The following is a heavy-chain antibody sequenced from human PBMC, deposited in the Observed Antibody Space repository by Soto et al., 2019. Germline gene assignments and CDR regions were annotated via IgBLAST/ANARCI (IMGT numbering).Heavy chain of an antibody. CDR2: IHYSGTT. CDR3: ARDRGSSGGWFDP. V-gene: IGHV4-31*03. J-gene: IGHJ5*02. CDR1: GDSVSSGGYY. Sequence: SETLSLTCTVSGDSVSSGGYYWSWIRQYPGKGLEWIGYIHYSGTTFYNPSLESRVTISVDTSNNQFSLKLSSVTAADTAVYYCARDRGSSGGWFDPWGQGTLVTVSS. D-gene: IGHD2-2*01.